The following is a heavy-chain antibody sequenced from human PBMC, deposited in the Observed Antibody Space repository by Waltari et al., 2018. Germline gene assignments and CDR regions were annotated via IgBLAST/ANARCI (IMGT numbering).Heavy chain of an antibody. D-gene: IGHD3-22*01. J-gene: IGHJ4*02. CDR1: GGSIRSGTYY. V-gene: IGHV4-61*02. Sequence: QVQLQESGPGLVKPSQTLSLTCTVSGGSIRSGTYYWTWIRQPAGKGLEWIGRIYTSGNTDYNPSLKSRVTISVDTSKNQFSLKLSSVTAADTAVYYCARALTNYYDSTWEDCWGQGTLVTVSS. CDR3: ARALTNYYDSTWEDC. CDR2: IYTSGNT.